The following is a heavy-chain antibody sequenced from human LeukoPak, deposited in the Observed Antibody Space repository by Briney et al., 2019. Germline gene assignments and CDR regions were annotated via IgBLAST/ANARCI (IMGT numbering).Heavy chain of an antibody. CDR3: VRYCSSTTCYTRAVDY. Sequence: SETLSLTCTVSGYSITSGYNWAWIRQPPGKVLEWIGSNYHSRSDYYHPSLRRRVTISVDTSKNQFSLKLSSVTAADTAVYYCVRYCSSTTCYTRAVDYWGQGTLVTVSS. D-gene: IGHD2-2*02. CDR2: NYHSRSD. J-gene: IGHJ4*02. V-gene: IGHV4-38-2*02. CDR1: GYSITSGYN.